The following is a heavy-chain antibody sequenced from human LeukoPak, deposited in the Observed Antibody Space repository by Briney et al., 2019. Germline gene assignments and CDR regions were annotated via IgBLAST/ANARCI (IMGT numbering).Heavy chain of an antibody. CDR3: VRDPFFSVP. V-gene: IGHV3-7*01. Sequence: GGSLRLSCEVSGFTIRNQWMSWVRQAPGKGLEWVANIKEDGREKYYVDSVKGRFTISRDNGKNSLYLQMNSLRVDDTALYYCVRDPFFSVPWGQGTLVTVSP. CDR1: GFTIRNQW. D-gene: IGHD2/OR15-2a*01. CDR2: IKEDGREK. J-gene: IGHJ5*02.